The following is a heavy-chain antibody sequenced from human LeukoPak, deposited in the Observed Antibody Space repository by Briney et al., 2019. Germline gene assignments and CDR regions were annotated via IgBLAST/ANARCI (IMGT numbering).Heavy chain of an antibody. CDR1: GGSISSYY. D-gene: IGHD3-22*01. V-gene: IGHV4-4*07. J-gene: IGHJ4*02. Sequence: SETLSLTCTVSGGSISSYYWCWIRQPAGKGLEWIGRIYTSGSTNYNPSLKSRVTLSVDTSKNQFSLKLSSVTAADTAVYYCARDLNIYDSSGRLDYWGQGTLVTVSS. CDR2: IYTSGST. CDR3: ARDLNIYDSSGRLDY.